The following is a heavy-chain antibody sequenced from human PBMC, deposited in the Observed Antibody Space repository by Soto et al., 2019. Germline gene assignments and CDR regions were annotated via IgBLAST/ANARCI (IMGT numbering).Heavy chain of an antibody. V-gene: IGHV3-30*18. Sequence: QVQLVESGGGVVQPGRSLRLSCAASGFTLSSYGMHWVRQAPGKGLEWVAIISFDGSNKYYADSVKGRFIISRDNAKNTLYLQMNSLRAEDTAVYYCAKGVQPWLGVADYWGQGTLVTVSS. D-gene: IGHD5-12*01. J-gene: IGHJ4*02. CDR2: ISFDGSNK. CDR3: AKGVQPWLGVADY. CDR1: GFTLSSYG.